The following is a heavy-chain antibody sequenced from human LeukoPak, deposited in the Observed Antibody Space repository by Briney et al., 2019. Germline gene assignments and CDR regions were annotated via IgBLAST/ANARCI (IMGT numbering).Heavy chain of an antibody. V-gene: IGHV3-21*01. J-gene: IGHJ4*02. Sequence: GGSPRLSCAASGFTFSSYSMNWVRQAPGKGLGWVSSISSSSSYIYYADSVKGRFTISRDNAKNSLYLQMNSLRAEDTAVYYCARDAVLIGLDYWGQGTLVTVSS. CDR2: ISSSSSYI. CDR3: ARDAVLIGLDY. CDR1: GFTFSSYS.